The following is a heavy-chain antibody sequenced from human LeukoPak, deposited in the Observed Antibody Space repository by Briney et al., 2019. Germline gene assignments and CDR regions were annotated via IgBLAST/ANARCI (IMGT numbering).Heavy chain of an antibody. CDR3: ARDRRFYGMDV. Sequence: PGGSLRLSCAASGFTFSSYDMHWVRQATGKGLEWVSAIGTAGDTYYPGSVKGRFTISRENAKNSLYLQMNSLRAGDTAVYYCARDRRFYGMDVWGQGTTVTVSS. CDR2: IGTAGDT. CDR1: GFTFSSYD. D-gene: IGHD3-3*01. V-gene: IGHV3-13*01. J-gene: IGHJ6*02.